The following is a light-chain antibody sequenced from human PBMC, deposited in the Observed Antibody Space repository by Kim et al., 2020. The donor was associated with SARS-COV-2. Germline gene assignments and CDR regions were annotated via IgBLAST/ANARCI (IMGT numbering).Light chain of an antibody. CDR3: LQYNNYPCT. J-gene: IGKJ2*02. V-gene: IGKV1-5*03. CDR1: QSVSIW. Sequence: DIQMDQSPSTVSASVGDRVTITCRASQSVSIWLAWYQQKPGKAPKRLIYKASTLESGVPSRFSGSGSGTQFTLTISSLQSEDFATYNCLQYNNYPCTFGQGTKLEI. CDR2: KAS.